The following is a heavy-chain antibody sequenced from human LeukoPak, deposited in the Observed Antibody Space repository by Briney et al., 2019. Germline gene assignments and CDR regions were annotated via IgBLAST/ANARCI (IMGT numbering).Heavy chain of an antibody. V-gene: IGHV4-39*02. CDR3: ARRNVPGGGNWFDL. CDR1: GGPISSDSSY. CDR2: IYYTGRT. J-gene: IGHJ5*02. D-gene: IGHD3-10*01. Sequence: SEALSLTCTVSGGPISSDSSYWDWIRQPPGKGLEWIGAIYYTGRTDYNPSLKSRVTISIDTSKNDFSLRLTSVTAADTAVYYCARRNVPGGGNWFDLWGQGTLVSVSS.